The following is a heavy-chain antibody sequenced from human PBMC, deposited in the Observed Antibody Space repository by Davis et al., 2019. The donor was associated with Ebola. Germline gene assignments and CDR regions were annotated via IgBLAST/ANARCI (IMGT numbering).Heavy chain of an antibody. D-gene: IGHD2-21*02. CDR1: GGSFSGYY. V-gene: IGHV4-34*01. J-gene: IGHJ4*02. CDR3: ARDSVATNF. CDR2: INHSGST. Sequence: MPGGSLRLSCAVYGGSFSGYYWSWIRQPPGKGLEWIGEINHSGSTNYNPSLKSRVTISVDTSKNQFSLKLTSVTAADTAVYYCARDSVATNFWGQGTLVTVSS.